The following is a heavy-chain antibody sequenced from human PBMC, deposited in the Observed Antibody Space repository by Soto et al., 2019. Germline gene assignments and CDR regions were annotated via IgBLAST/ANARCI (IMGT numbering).Heavy chain of an antibody. Sequence: QLQLQESGSGLVKPSQTLSLTCAVSGGSISSGGYSWSWIRQRPGKGLEWIGYIYHSGSTYYNPSLKSRVTISVDRSKNQFSLKLSSVTAADTAVYYCAREVLYDSSGYYYFDYWGQGTLVTVSS. V-gene: IGHV4-30-2*01. J-gene: IGHJ4*02. CDR3: AREVLYDSSGYYYFDY. CDR1: GGSISSGGYS. CDR2: IYHSGST. D-gene: IGHD3-22*01.